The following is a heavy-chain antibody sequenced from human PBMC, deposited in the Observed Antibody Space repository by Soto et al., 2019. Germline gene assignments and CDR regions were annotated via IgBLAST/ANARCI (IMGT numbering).Heavy chain of an antibody. V-gene: IGHV5-10-1*01. CDR2: IDPSDSQT. CDR3: ARQIYDSDTGPNFQYYFDS. J-gene: IGHJ4*02. CDR1: GYSFAGYW. D-gene: IGHD3-22*01. Sequence: EFLKISCKGAGYSFAGYWITWVRQNPGKGLEWMGRIDPSDSQTYYSPSFRGHVTISVTKSITTVFLQWSSLRASDTAMYYCARQIYDSDTGPNFQYYFDSWGQGTPVTVSS.